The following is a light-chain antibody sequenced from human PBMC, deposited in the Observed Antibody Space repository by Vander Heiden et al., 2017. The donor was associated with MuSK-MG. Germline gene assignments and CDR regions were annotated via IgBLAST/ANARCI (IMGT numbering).Light chain of an antibody. CDR1: QSISSW. V-gene: IGKV1-5*03. Sequence: DIQMTQSPSTLSASVGDRVTITCRASQSISSWLAWYQQKPGKASKLLIYKASSLQSEVPSRFSGSGSGTEFTLTISSLQPDDFATYYCQQYNSYNTFGQGTKLEIK. CDR3: QQYNSYNT. J-gene: IGKJ2*01. CDR2: KAS.